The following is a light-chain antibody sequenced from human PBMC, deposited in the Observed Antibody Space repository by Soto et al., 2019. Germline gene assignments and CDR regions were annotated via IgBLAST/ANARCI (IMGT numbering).Light chain of an antibody. CDR1: QSVSSSQ. CDR2: GAS. CDR3: QHYGNSPLT. V-gene: IGKV3-20*01. J-gene: IGKJ5*01. Sequence: EIVLTQSPVTLSLSPGEGATLSCRAGQSVSSSQLAWYQQKPGQAPRLLVYGASSRATGIPERFSGSVSETDFTLSISRLEPEDFAVYYCQHYGNSPLTFGQGTRLEIK.